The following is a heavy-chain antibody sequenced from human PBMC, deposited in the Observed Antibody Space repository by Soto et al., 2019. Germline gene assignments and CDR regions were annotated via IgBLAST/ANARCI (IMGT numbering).Heavy chain of an antibody. CDR2: INHSGST. CDR1: GGSFSGYY. D-gene: IGHD3-3*01. V-gene: IGHV4-34*01. Sequence: SETLSLTCAVYGGSFSGYYWSWIRQPPGKGLEWIGEINHSGSTNYNPSLKSRVTISVDTSKNQFSLKLSSVTAADTAVYYCARYIKKDFGVVLSNVESFDYWGQGTLVTVSS. CDR3: ARYIKKDFGVVLSNVESFDY. J-gene: IGHJ4*02.